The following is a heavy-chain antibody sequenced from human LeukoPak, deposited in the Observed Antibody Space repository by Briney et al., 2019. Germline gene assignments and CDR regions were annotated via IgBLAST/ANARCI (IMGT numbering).Heavy chain of an antibody. D-gene: IGHD3-10*01. CDR3: ARGLTDGSGSLYFQH. CDR2: RNPNSGNT. V-gene: IGHV1-8*01. CDR1: GYTFTSYD. J-gene: IGHJ1*01. Sequence: GASVKVSCNASGYTFTSYDINWGRQATGQGLERMGWRNPNSGNTGYAQKFQGRVTMTRNTSISTAYMELSSLRSEDTAVYYCARGLTDGSGSLYFQHWGQGTLVTVSS.